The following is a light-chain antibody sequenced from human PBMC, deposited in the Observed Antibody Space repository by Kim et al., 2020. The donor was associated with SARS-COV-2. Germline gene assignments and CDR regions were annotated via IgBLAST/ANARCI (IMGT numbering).Light chain of an antibody. V-gene: IGKV1-16*02. J-gene: IGKJ2*01. CDR3: QQYNGYPYT. CDR2: CAS. CDR1: HGINNY. Sequence: ASVEDRITMTWRASHGINNYLAWVQQNPGKAPRSLLYCASNLHSGVPSKFSGSGFGTDFTLTITTLQPEDFAAYYCQQYNGYPYTFGQETELEL.